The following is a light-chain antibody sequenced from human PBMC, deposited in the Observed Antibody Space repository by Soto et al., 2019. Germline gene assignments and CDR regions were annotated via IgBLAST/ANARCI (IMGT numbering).Light chain of an antibody. CDR2: AAS. CDR1: QSISSY. J-gene: IGKJ4*01. Sequence: DIQMTQSPSSLSASVGYRVPLTCRASQSISSYLNWYQQKPGKAPKLLIYAASSLQSGVPSGFSGSGFGTDFTLTISSLRAEDFAIYFCQQTKSYPSTFGGGTKVDIK. V-gene: IGKV1-39*01. CDR3: QQTKSYPST.